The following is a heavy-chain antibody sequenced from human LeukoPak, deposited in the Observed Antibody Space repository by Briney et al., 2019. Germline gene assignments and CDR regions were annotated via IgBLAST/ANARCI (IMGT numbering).Heavy chain of an antibody. CDR1: GFTFGDYN. D-gene: IGHD6-13*01. Sequence: GGSLRLSCAASGFTFGDYNMNCVRQAPGKRLEWVSYITNGGSTIHHADSVKGRFTISRDNAKKTLYLQMNSLKTEDTAVYYCTAYNLIAAADPFDYWGQGTLVTVSS. J-gene: IGHJ4*02. CDR3: TAYNLIAAADPFDY. V-gene: IGHV3-11*01. CDR2: ITNGGSTI.